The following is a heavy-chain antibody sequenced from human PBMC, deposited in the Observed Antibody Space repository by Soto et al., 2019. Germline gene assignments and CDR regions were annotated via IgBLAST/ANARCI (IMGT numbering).Heavy chain of an antibody. Sequence: QLQLQESGSGLVKPSQTLSLTCAVSGASISGSGYSWSWIRQTPGKGLEWIGYIYHSGNNYYNPSLKSRVTISVDTSKNQFSLYLTSVTAADTAVYYCGGGCSSSARCSPKYAVAVLGQGTTVTVSS. V-gene: IGHV4-30-2*01. CDR2: IYHSGNN. D-gene: IGHD2-2*01. CDR3: GGGCSSSARCSPKYAVAV. CDR1: GASISGSGYS. J-gene: IGHJ6*02.